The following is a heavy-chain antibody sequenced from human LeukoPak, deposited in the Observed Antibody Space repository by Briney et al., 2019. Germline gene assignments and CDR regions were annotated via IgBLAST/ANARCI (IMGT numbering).Heavy chain of an antibody. V-gene: IGHV4-59*08. CDR1: GGSISSYY. CDR2: IYYSGST. J-gene: IGHJ4*02. D-gene: IGHD2-15*01. CDR3: ARSPGTPSFDY. Sequence: PSETLSLTCTVSGGSISSYYWSWTRQPPGKGLEWIGYIYYSGSTNYNPSLKSRVTISVDTSKNQFSLKLSSVTAADTAVYYCARSPGTPSFDYWGQGTLVTVSS.